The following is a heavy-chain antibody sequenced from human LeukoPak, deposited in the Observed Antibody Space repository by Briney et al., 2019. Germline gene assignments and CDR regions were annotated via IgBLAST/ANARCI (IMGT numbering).Heavy chain of an antibody. D-gene: IGHD5-24*01. CDR3: ARARVNNFFDC. V-gene: IGHV3-11*01. J-gene: IGHJ4*02. Sequence: GGSLRLSCAASGFTFSDYYMSWIRQAPGKGLEWVSYIRSSDSTISYADSVKGRFTISRDNAKNSLYLQMNSLRAEDTAVYYCARARVNNFFDCWGQGTLVTVSS. CDR1: GFTFSDYY. CDR2: IRSSDSTI.